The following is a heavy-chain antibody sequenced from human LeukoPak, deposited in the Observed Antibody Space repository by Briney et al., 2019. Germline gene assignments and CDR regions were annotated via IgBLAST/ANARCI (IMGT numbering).Heavy chain of an antibody. D-gene: IGHD5-12*01. J-gene: IGHJ4*02. V-gene: IGHV3-53*01. CDR2: IYSGGST. CDR3: AKEIFSGLLYIDY. CDR1: GFTVSSNY. Sequence: GGSLRLSCAASGFTVSSNYMSWVRQAPGKGLEWVSVIYSGGSTYYADSVKGRFTISSDNSKNTVYLQMNSLRPEDMAVYYCAKEIFSGLLYIDYWGQGTLVTVSS.